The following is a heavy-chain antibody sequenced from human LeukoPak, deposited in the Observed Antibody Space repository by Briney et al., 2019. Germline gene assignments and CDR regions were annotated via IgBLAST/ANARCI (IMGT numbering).Heavy chain of an antibody. CDR2: ISSSSSYI. J-gene: IGHJ4*02. CDR1: GFTFSSYS. Sequence: TGGSLRLSCAASGFTFSSYSMNWVRQAPGKGLEWVSSISSSSSYIYYADSAKGRFTISRDNSKNTLYLQMNSLRAEDTAVYYCAKWAYYDSLKTHFAYWGQGTLVTVSS. D-gene: IGHD3-22*01. V-gene: IGHV3-21*04. CDR3: AKWAYYDSLKTHFAY.